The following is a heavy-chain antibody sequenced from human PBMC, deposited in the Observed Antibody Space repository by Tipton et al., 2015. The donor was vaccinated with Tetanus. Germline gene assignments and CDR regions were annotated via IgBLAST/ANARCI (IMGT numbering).Heavy chain of an antibody. CDR3: ARAFWDGTTPGTFDY. D-gene: IGHD1-1*01. Sequence: QSGPEVKKPGASVKVSCKSSDYTFSSYGFSWVRQAPGQGLEWMGWISASHGNTNYAQTFRGRVTMTRDTSTSTAYMELRSLTSDDTAVYFCARAFWDGTTPGTFDYWGQGSLVTVSS. CDR1: DYTFSSYG. V-gene: IGHV1-18*01. CDR2: ISASHGNT. J-gene: IGHJ4*02.